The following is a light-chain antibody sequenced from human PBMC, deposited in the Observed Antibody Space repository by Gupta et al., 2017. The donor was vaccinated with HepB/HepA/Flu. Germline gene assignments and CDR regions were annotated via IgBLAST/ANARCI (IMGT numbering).Light chain of an antibody. CDR2: RNH. Sequence: QSVLTQPPSASGTPGQRVTISCSGTSSNIGSNYVYWYQQLPGTAPNLLIYRNHGRPSGVPARFSGSKFGTSAALAISGLRAEEEADYHCEAWDNTLRGNVVFGGGTKLTVL. V-gene: IGLV1-47*01. J-gene: IGLJ2*01. CDR1: SSNIGSNY. CDR3: EAWDNTLRGNVV.